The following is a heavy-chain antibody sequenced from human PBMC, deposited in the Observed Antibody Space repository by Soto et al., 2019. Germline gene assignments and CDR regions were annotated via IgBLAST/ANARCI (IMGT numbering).Heavy chain of an antibody. D-gene: IGHD3-22*01. CDR3: ARVPPPHYYYDSSGSAWFDP. CDR2: ISAYNGNT. CDR1: GYTFPSYG. Sequence: ASVKVSCKASGYTFPSYGISWVRQAPGQGLEWMGWISAYNGNTNYAQKLQGRVTMTTDTSTSTAYMELRSLRSDDTAVYYCARVPPPHYYYDSSGSAWFDPWGQGTLVTVSS. J-gene: IGHJ5*02. V-gene: IGHV1-18*01.